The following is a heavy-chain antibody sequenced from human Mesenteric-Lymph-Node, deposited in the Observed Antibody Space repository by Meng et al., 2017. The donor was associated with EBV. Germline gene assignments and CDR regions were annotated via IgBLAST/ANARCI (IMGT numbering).Heavy chain of an antibody. V-gene: IGHV4-39*07. CDR1: GGSSNRNHYF. CDR2: TYYSGST. Sequence: KPSETLSLTCSASGGSSNRNHYFWCWIRQPPGKGLEWIASTYYSGSTYYNPSLKSRVTISVDTTKSQFSLKLTSVTAADTAIYYCARQLTNGIYYFDYWGQGTLVTVSS. J-gene: IGHJ4*02. D-gene: IGHD2-8*01. CDR3: ARQLTNGIYYFDY.